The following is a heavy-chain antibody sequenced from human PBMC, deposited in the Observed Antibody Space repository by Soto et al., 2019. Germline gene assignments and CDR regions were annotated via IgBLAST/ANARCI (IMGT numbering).Heavy chain of an antibody. D-gene: IGHD6-13*01. J-gene: IGHJ5*02. CDR3: ARQGQAAGTFLINWFGP. CDR2: ISSSGTYT. Sequence: GGSLRLSCAASGFTFSDYYMNWIRQAPGKGLEWVSYISSSGTYTNYADSLKGRFTISRDNAKNSLCLQLNSLRAEDTAVYYCARQGQAAGTFLINWFGPWGQGTLVTVSS. CDR1: GFTFSDYY. V-gene: IGHV3-11*06.